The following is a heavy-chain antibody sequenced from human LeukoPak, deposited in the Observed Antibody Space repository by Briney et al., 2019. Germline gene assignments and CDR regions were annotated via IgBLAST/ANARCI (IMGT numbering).Heavy chain of an antibody. CDR1: GXSISSSY. D-gene: IGHD3-10*01. V-gene: IGHV4-59*12. CDR3: ARGYGAGSNWFDP. Sequence: SETLSLTCTVSGXSISSSYWSWIRQPPGKGLDSIGYIYYSGSTNYDPCLKSRVTMSEDTSKNQLSLKLNSVTAADTALYHCARGYGAGSNWFDPWGQGNLVIVSS. J-gene: IGHJ5*02. CDR2: IYYSGST.